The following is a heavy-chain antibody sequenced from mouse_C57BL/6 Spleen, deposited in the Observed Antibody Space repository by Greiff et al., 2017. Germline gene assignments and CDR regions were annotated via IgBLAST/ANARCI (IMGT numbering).Heavy chain of an antibody. CDR3: TTSLATVVAHFDY. Sequence: VQLQQSGAELVRPGASVKLSCTASGFNIKDDYMHWLKQRPEQGLEWIGWIDPENGDTECASKFQGKATITADTSSNTAYLQLSSLTSEDTAVYYCTTSLATVVAHFDYWGQGTTLTVSS. V-gene: IGHV14-4*01. CDR2: IDPENGDT. D-gene: IGHD1-1*01. CDR1: GFNIKDDY. J-gene: IGHJ2*01.